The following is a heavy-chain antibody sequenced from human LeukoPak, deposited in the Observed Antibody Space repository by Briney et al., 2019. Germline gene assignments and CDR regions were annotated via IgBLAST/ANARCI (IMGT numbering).Heavy chain of an antibody. CDR1: GASISAYH. Sequence: SETLSLTCSVSGASISAYHWSWIRQPAGKGLEWIGRIYSSGRTNYIPSLKGRLTMSVDTSKNQFSLKLNSVTAADTAVYYCARDYSYPGYWGQGTLVTVSS. D-gene: IGHD5-18*01. J-gene: IGHJ4*02. CDR2: IYSSGRT. V-gene: IGHV4-4*07. CDR3: ARDYSYPGY.